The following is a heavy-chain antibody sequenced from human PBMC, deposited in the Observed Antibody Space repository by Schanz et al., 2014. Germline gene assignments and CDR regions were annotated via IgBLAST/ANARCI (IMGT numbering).Heavy chain of an antibody. J-gene: IGHJ4*02. CDR3: AKVAPAATYLDS. V-gene: IGHV3-11*05. D-gene: IGHD2-2*01. CDR2: ISSSGSYT. CDR1: GFTFSNYA. Sequence: VRLVESGGGLVKPGGSLRLSCAASGFTFSNYAMSWIRQAPGKGLEWVSYISSSGSYTNYADSVKGRFTISRDNAKNSLFLQMNSLSAEDTAVYYCAKVAPAATYLDSWGLGTLVTVSS.